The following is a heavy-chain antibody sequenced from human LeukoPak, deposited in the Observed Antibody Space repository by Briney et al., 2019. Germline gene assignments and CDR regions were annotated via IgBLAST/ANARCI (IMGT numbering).Heavy chain of an antibody. J-gene: IGHJ4*02. D-gene: IGHD6-6*01. CDR1: GYTFTGYY. CDR3: ATQGAARRHLSNFDY. V-gene: IGHV1-2*02. Sequence: GASVKVSCKASGYTFTGYYTHWVRQAPGQGLEWMGWINPNSGGTNYAQKFQGRVTMTRDTSISTAYMELSRLRSDDTAVYYCATQGAARRHLSNFDYWGQGTLVTVSS. CDR2: INPNSGGT.